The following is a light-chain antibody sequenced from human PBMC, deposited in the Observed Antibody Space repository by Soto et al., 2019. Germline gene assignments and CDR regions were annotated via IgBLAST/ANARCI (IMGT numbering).Light chain of an antibody. CDR1: QSVTSNF. CDR2: GAS. J-gene: IGKJ2*01. CDR3: QQYGRSPLLYT. V-gene: IGKV3-20*01. Sequence: ENVLTQSPGTLSLSPGERATLSCRASQSVTSNFLAWDQQRPGQAPRLLIYGASTRADGVTDRFSGSGFGTAFTLTITSLEPEDFAVYFCQQYGRSPLLYTYGQGTKLGVK.